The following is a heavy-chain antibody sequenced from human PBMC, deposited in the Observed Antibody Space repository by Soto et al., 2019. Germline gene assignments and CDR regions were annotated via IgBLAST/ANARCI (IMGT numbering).Heavy chain of an antibody. CDR2: INLDGSEQ. V-gene: IGHV3-7*03. Sequence: GGSLRLSCVASGFTFTRYYMTWVRQAPGKGLEWVASINLDGSEQFYVDSVKGRFIISRDSARSSLYLQMNSLRAEDTALYFCSRENWFQDYWGPGTLVTVS. J-gene: IGHJ4*02. CDR1: GFTFTRYY. CDR3: SRENWFQDY. D-gene: IGHD3-9*01.